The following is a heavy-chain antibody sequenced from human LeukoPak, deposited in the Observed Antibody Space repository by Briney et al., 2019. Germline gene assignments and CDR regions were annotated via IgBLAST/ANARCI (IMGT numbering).Heavy chain of an antibody. CDR1: GASVSSSNAA. CDR3: ARIGDCSSTSCLGDFDY. D-gene: IGHD2-2*01. V-gene: IGHV6-1*01. J-gene: IGHJ4*02. Sequence: SQTLSLTCAISGASVSSSNAAWNWIRQSPSRGLEWLGRTYYRSKWYNDYAVSVKSRIIINPDTSKNQFSLQLNSVTPEDTAVYYCARIGDCSSTSCLGDFDYWGQGTLVTVSS. CDR2: TYYRSKWYN.